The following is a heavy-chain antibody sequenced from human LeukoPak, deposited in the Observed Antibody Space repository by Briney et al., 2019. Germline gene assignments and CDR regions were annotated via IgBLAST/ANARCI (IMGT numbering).Heavy chain of an antibody. CDR1: GFTFSSYA. CDR3: AKDSGYSYGLFDY. D-gene: IGHD5-18*01. Sequence: GGSLRLSCAASGFTFSSYAMSWVRQAPGKGLEWVSAISGSGGSTYYADSVKGRFTISRDNSKNTLYLQMSSLRAEDTAVYYCAKDSGYSYGLFDYWGQGTLVTVSS. V-gene: IGHV3-23*01. CDR2: ISGSGGST. J-gene: IGHJ4*02.